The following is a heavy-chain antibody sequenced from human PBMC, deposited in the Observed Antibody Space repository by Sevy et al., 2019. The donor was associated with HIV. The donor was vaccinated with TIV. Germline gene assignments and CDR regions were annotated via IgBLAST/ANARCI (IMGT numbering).Heavy chain of an antibody. V-gene: IGHV1-2*02. CDR1: GYTFTGYY. CDR3: ARIHVDTAMARIGYYGMDV. Sequence: ASVKVSCKASGYTFTGYYMHWVRQAPGQGLEWMGWINPNSGGTNYAQKFRGRVTMTRDTSISTAYMEVSRLRSDDTAVYYCARIHVDTAMARIGYYGMDVWGQGTTVTVSS. J-gene: IGHJ6*02. D-gene: IGHD5-18*01. CDR2: INPNSGGT.